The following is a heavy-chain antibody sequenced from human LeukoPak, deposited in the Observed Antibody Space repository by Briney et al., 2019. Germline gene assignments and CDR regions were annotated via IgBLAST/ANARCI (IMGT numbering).Heavy chain of an antibody. CDR3: ARGLITGTTYYYYMDV. J-gene: IGHJ6*03. V-gene: IGHV1-69*05. Sequence: SVKVSCKASGGTFSSYAISWVRQAPGQGLEWMGGIIPIFGTANCAQKFQGRVTITTDESTSTAYMELSSLRSEDTAVYYCARGLITGTTYYYYMDVWGKGTTVTVSS. CDR2: IIPIFGTA. CDR1: GGTFSSYA. D-gene: IGHD1-7*01.